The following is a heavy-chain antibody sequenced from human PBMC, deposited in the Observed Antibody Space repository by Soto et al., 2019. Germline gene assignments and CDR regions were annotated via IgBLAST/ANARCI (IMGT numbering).Heavy chain of an antibody. CDR1: GGSISSYY. Sequence: SSETLSLTCTVPGGSISSYYWSWIRQPPGKGLEWFCYIYYSGSTNYNSSLKSRVTISVDTSKNQFSLKLSSVTAADTAVYYCASSNPHYYDSSGYYWFDPWGQGTLVTVSS. CDR3: ASSNPHYYDSSGYYWFDP. D-gene: IGHD3-22*01. CDR2: IYYSGST. J-gene: IGHJ5*02. V-gene: IGHV4-59*08.